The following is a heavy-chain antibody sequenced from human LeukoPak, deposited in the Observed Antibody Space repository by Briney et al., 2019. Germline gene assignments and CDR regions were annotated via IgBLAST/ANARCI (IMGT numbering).Heavy chain of an antibody. J-gene: IGHJ4*02. CDR1: GGSISSYY. Sequence: ASETLSLTCTVAGGSISSYYWSWIRQPPGNGLELIGYNYYSGSTNYNPSLKSRVSISVDTSKNQFSLNLISVTAAGTAVYYCVRHKDSYDIAALWGQGTLVTVSS. CDR2: NYYSGST. V-gene: IGHV4-59*08. CDR3: VRHKDSYDIAAL. D-gene: IGHD6-13*01.